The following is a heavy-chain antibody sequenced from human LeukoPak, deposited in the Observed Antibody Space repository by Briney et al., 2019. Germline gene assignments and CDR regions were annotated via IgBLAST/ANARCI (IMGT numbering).Heavy chain of an antibody. V-gene: IGHV4-59*01. D-gene: IGHD1-26*01. Sequence: PSETLSLTCTVSGGSISNYYGNWIRQPPGKGLEWIGNIYYSGSTNYNPSLKSRVTISVDTSKNQFSLKLSSLTAADTAVYYCARRGANSGSYSHFDLWGQGTLVTVSS. J-gene: IGHJ5*02. CDR3: ARRGANSGSYSHFDL. CDR1: GGSISNYY. CDR2: IYYSGST.